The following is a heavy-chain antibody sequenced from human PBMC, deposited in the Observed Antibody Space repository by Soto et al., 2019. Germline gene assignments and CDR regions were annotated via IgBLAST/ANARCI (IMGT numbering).Heavy chain of an antibody. CDR3: ARAGEYSGSYNWFDP. D-gene: IGHD1-26*01. Sequence: SETLSLTCAVYGGYFSGYYWSWIRQPPGKGLEWIGEINHSGSTNYNPSLKSRVTISVDPSKNQFSLKLSSVTAADTAVYYCARAGEYSGSYNWFDPWGQGTLVTVSS. CDR2: INHSGST. CDR1: GGYFSGYY. V-gene: IGHV4-34*01. J-gene: IGHJ5*02.